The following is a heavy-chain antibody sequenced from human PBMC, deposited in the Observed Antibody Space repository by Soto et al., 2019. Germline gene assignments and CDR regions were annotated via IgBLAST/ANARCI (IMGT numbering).Heavy chain of an antibody. Sequence: QVQLQESGPGLVKPSETLSLTCSVSGGSITGYYWNWVRQPPGKGLEWIGYIHFSGTTNYNPSLKSRLTISVDTSKNQFSLRLSSVTAADTAVYYCVRGYGGYNHYFDSWGQGTLVTVSS. CDR2: IHFSGTT. J-gene: IGHJ4*02. CDR3: VRGYGGYNHYFDS. CDR1: GGSITGYY. D-gene: IGHD5-12*01. V-gene: IGHV4-59*01.